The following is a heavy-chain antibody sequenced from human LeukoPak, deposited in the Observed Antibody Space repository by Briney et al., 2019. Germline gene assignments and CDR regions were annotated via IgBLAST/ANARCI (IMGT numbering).Heavy chain of an antibody. V-gene: IGHV1-18*01. CDR1: GYTFTSYG. Sequence: ASVKVSCKASGYTFTSYGISWVRQAPGQGLEWMGWISAYNGNTNYAQKLRGRVTMTTDTSTSTAYMELRSLRSDDTAVYYCARRFFGYVGDYYYYYGMDVWGQGTTVTVSS. CDR3: ARRFFGYVGDYYYYYGMDV. CDR2: ISAYNGNT. J-gene: IGHJ6*02. D-gene: IGHD5-12*01.